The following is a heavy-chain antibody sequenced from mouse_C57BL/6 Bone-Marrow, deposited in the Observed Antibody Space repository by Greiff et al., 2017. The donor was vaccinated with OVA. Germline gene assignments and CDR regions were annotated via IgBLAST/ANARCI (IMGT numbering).Heavy chain of an antibody. CDR2: ISDGGSYT. CDR3: ARDIITTVRGPMDY. V-gene: IGHV5-4*01. J-gene: IGHJ4*01. D-gene: IGHD1-1*01. CDR1: GFTFSSYA. Sequence: DVKLVESGGGLVKPGGSLKLSCAASGFTFSSYAMSWVRKTPEKRLEWVATISDGGSYTYYPDNVKGRFTISRDNAKNNLYLQMSHLKSEDTAMYYGARDIITTVRGPMDYWGQGTSVTVSS.